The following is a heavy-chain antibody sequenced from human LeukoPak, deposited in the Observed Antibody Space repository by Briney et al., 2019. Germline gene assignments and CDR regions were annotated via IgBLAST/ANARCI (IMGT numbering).Heavy chain of an antibody. CDR2: IYHSGST. CDR3: ARGPPRGYFQH. J-gene: IGHJ1*01. CDR1: GGSISSGGYS. D-gene: IGHD3-16*01. V-gene: IGHV4-30-2*01. Sequence: KTSETLSLTCAVSGGSISSGGYSWSWIRQPPGKGLEWIGYIYHSGSTYYNPSLKSRVTISVDRSKNQFSLKLSSVTAADTAVYYCARGPPRGYFQHWGQGTLVTVSS.